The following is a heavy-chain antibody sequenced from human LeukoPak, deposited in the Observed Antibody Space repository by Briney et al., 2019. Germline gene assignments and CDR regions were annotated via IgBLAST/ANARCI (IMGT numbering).Heavy chain of an antibody. CDR1: GGSISSSNW. Sequence: PSETLSLTCAVSGGSISSSNWWSWVRQPPGKGLEWIGEIYHSGSTNHNPSLKSRVTISVDKSKNQFSLKLSSVTAADTAVYYCARETTVTTYYYYYMDVWGKGTTVTVSS. J-gene: IGHJ6*03. CDR3: ARETTVTTYYYYYMDV. CDR2: IYHSGST. V-gene: IGHV4-4*02. D-gene: IGHD4-11*01.